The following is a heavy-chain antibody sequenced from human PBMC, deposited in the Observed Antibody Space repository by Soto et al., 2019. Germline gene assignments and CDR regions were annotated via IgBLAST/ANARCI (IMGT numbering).Heavy chain of an antibody. CDR1: GGSITNSNW. D-gene: IGHD2-21*01. Sequence: SETLSLTCTVSGGSITNSNWWSWVRLPPAKGLEWIGDIYHAGSTKYNPSLERRVTMSVDTSNNQFALTLTSVTAADTAVYFCARGPPIVGNTTPLDSWGQGTQVTVSS. CDR2: IYHAGST. V-gene: IGHV4-4*02. CDR3: ARGPPIVGNTTPLDS. J-gene: IGHJ4*02.